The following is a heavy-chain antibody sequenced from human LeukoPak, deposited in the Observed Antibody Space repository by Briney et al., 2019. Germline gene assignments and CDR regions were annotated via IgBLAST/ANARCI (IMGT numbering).Heavy chain of an antibody. V-gene: IGHV4-4*07. CDR2: IYTSGST. J-gene: IGHJ4*02. CDR1: GGSISSYY. CDR3: AREGDGDYGYYFDY. Sequence: PSGTLSLTCTVSGGSISSYYWSWIRQPAGKGLEWIGRIYTSGSTNYNPSLKSRVTISVDKSKNQFSLKLSSVTAADTAVYYCAREGDGDYGYYFDYWGQGTLVTVSS. D-gene: IGHD4-17*01.